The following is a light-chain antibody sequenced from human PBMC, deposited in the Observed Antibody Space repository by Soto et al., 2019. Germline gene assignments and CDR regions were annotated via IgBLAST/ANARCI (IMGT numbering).Light chain of an antibody. V-gene: IGLV2-14*01. CDR3: SSYKRTSRVYV. Sequence: QSVLTQPASVSGSPGQSITISCTGTSSDVGTYNYVSWYQQHPGKGPKLMIYEVSNRTSGVSNRFSGSKSGNTASLTISGLQAEDETEYFCSSYKRTSRVYVFGTGTKVTVL. CDR1: SSDVGTYNY. J-gene: IGLJ1*01. CDR2: EVS.